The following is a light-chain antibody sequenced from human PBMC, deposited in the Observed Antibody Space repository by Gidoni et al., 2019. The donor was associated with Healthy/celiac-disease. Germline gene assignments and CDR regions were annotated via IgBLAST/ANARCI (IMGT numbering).Light chain of an antibody. V-gene: IGKV1-39*01. CDR2: AAS. J-gene: IGKJ3*01. CDR1: QSISSY. CDR3: QQSYSTLAFT. Sequence: DIQMTQSPSSLSASVGDRVTITCRASQSISSYLNWYQQKPGKAPKLLIYAASSLQSGVPSRFSGSGSVTDFTLTISSLQPEDFATYYCQQSYSTLAFTFGPGTKVDIK.